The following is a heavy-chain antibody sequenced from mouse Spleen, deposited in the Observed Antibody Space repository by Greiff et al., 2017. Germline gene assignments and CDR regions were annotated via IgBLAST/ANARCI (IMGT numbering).Heavy chain of an antibody. Sequence: VMLVESGPGLVQPSQSLSITCTASGFSFTSYGVHWVRQSPGKGLEWLGVICRGGSTDYNAAFMSRLSITTDNSKSQVFFKMNSLQADDTAIYYCAKDGYGAMDYWGQGTSVTVSS. CDR3: AKDGYGAMDY. D-gene: IGHD2-2*01. J-gene: IGHJ4*01. V-gene: IGHV2-5*01. CDR1: GFSFTSYG. CDR2: ICRGGST.